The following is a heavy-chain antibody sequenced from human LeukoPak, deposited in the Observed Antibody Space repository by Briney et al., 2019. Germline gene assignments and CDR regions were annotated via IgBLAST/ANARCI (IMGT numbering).Heavy chain of an antibody. D-gene: IGHD1-26*01. Sequence: GASGKVSCKASGYTFTSYDINWVRQATGQGLEWMGWMNPNSGNTGYAQKLQGRVTMTRNTSISTAYMELSSLRSEDTAVYYCARVGGGYSGSYYFDYWGQGTLVTVSS. V-gene: IGHV1-8*01. CDR3: ARVGGGYSGSYYFDY. CDR2: MNPNSGNT. CDR1: GYTFTSYD. J-gene: IGHJ4*02.